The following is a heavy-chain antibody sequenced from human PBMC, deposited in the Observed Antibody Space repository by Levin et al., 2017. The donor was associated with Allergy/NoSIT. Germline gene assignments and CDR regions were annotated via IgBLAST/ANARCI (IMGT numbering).Heavy chain of an antibody. J-gene: IGHJ4*02. D-gene: IGHD6-13*01. V-gene: IGHV4-34*01. CDR3: ARVHSSSWYAY. CDR1: GGSFSGYY. CDR2: INHSGST. Sequence: SETLSLTCAVYGGSFSGYYWSWIRQPPGKGLEWIGEINHSGSTNYNPSLKSRVTISVDTSKNQFSLKLSSVTAADTAVYYCARVHSSSWYAYWGQGTLVTVSS.